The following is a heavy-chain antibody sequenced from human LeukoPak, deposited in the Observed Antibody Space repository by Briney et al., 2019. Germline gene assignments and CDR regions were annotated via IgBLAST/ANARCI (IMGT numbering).Heavy chain of an antibody. Sequence: GASVKVSCKASGYTFTTYAMNWVRQAPGQGLQWLGWISASNGNTNYAQKFRDRVTMSTDTSTGTAYLDVRSLTSDDTAVYYCARDHSNWNYAPDFWGQGTLVIVSS. J-gene: IGHJ4*02. V-gene: IGHV1-18*01. D-gene: IGHD1-7*01. CDR3: ARDHSNWNYAPDF. CDR2: ISASNGNT. CDR1: GYTFTTYA.